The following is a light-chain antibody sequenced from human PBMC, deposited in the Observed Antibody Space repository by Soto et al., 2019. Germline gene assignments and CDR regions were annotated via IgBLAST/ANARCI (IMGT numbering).Light chain of an antibody. Sequence: QSVLTQPPSVSAAPGQKVTISCSGSSSNIANNYVSWFQQLPGTAPKLLIYDNDKRPSGIPDRFSGSKSGTSATLGITGLQTGDEADYYCGAWDSSLSAVVFGVGTQLTVL. CDR1: SSNIANNY. CDR2: DND. J-gene: IGLJ2*01. V-gene: IGLV1-51*01. CDR3: GAWDSSLSAVV.